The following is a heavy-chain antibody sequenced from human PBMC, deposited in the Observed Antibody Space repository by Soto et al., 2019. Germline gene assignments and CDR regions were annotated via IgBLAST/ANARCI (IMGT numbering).Heavy chain of an antibody. CDR1: GFTVSNTY. Sequence: GGSLRLSCAVSGFTVSNTYMSWVRQSPGKGLEWVAVIYRGVSTHYADPVKGRFTLSRDDSKNTIYLQMNSLRAEDTAVYYCARDRSDSSRADSFDVWGQGTMVTVSS. V-gene: IGHV3-53*01. CDR3: ARDRSDSSRADSFDV. CDR2: IYRGVST. J-gene: IGHJ3*01. D-gene: IGHD6-25*01.